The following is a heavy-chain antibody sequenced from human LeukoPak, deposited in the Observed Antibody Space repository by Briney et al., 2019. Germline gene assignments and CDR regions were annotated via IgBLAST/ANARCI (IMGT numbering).Heavy chain of an antibody. CDR3: ARDGREQWLVPKDAFDI. V-gene: IGHV3-33*01. CDR2: IWYDGSNK. Sequence: GRSLRLSCAASGFTFSSYGMHRVRQAPGKGLEWVAVIWYDGSNKYYADSVKGRFTISRDNSKNTLYLQMNSLRAEDTAVYYCARDGREQWLVPKDAFDIWGQGTMVTVSS. J-gene: IGHJ3*02. D-gene: IGHD6-19*01. CDR1: GFTFSSYG.